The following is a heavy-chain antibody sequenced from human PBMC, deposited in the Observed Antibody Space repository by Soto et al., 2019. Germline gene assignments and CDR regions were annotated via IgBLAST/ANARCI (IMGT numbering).Heavy chain of an antibody. D-gene: IGHD3-3*01. CDR2: MSGSGGST. J-gene: IGHJ6*02. CDR1: GFTFSSYA. CDR3: ASRRPITIFGPYYGMDV. Sequence: GGSLRLSCAASGFTFSSYAMSWVRQAPGKGLEWVSSMSGSGGSTYYADSAKGRFTISRDNSKNTLYLQMNSLRAEDTAVYYCASRRPITIFGPYYGMDVWGQGTTVTVSS. V-gene: IGHV3-23*01.